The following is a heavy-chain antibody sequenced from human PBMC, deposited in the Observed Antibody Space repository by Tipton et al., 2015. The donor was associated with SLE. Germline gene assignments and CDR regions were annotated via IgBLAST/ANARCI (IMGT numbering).Heavy chain of an antibody. J-gene: IGHJ3*01. CDR3: GKFNSSNGFDV. Sequence: TLSLTCTVSGGSIRSSTNYFWSWVRQLPGKGLEWIGSIYYSGTTYYNPSLKSRVTISLDTSENQFSLQLNSVTAAGTATYHCGKFNSSNGFDVWGHGTMVAVSS. CDR1: GGSIRSSTNYF. D-gene: IGHD6-6*01. V-gene: IGHV4-39*07. CDR2: IYYSGTT.